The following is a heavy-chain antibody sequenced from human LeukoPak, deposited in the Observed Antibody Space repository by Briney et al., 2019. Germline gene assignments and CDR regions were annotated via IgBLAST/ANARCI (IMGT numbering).Heavy chain of an antibody. V-gene: IGHV4-59*01. CDR3: ATYYYDGTGYYYRAFHL. CDR2: ISYSGST. J-gene: IGHJ3*01. D-gene: IGHD3-22*01. CDR1: GDSISSYS. Sequence: PSETLSLTCTVSGDSISSYSWSWIRQPPGKGLDWIGYISYSGSTNYNPSLKSRVTISLDTSKNQFSLKLSSVTAADTAVYYCATYYYDGTGYYYRAFHLWGQGTMVTVSS.